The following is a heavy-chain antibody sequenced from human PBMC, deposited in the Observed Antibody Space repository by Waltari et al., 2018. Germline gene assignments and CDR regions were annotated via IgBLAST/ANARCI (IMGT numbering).Heavy chain of an antibody. CDR2: ISYTGST. CDR1: GDSISSYY. V-gene: IGHV4-59*08. Sequence: QVQLQESGPGLVKPSETLSLPCTLSGDSISSYYWSWIRQPPGKGLEWIGYISYTGSTNYNPSLKSRVTFSVDTSKNQFSLKLSSATAADTAVYYCARALVTTRIYFDYWGLGTLVTVSS. J-gene: IGHJ4*02. D-gene: IGHD5-12*01. CDR3: ARALVTTRIYFDY.